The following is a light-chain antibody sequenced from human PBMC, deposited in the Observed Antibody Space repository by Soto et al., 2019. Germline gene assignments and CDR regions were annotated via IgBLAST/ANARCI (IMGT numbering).Light chain of an antibody. V-gene: IGLV2-14*01. CDR3: SSYTSSSTRV. J-gene: IGLJ1*01. Sequence: QSVLTQPASVSGSPGQSITIPCTGNSSDVGGYNYVSWYQQHPGKAPKLMIYDVSNRPSGVSNRLSGSKSGNTASLTISGLQAEDEADYYCSSYTSSSTRVFGTGTKVTVL. CDR1: SSDVGGYNY. CDR2: DVS.